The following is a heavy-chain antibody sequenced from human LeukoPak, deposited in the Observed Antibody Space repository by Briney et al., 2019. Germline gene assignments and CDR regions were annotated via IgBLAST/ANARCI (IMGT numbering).Heavy chain of an antibody. CDR3: ARDQEGFDY. J-gene: IGHJ4*02. Sequence: ASVKVSCKASGYTFTNNYLHWVRQAPGQGLEWMGMICPRDGSTSYAQNFQGKVTVTRDTSTTTVHMELRGLRSEDTAVYYCARDQEGFDYWGQGTVVTVSS. CDR2: ICPRDGST. CDR1: GYTFTNNY. V-gene: IGHV1-46*01.